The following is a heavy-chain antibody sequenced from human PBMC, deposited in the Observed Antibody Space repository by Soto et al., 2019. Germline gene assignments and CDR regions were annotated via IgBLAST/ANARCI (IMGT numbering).Heavy chain of an antibody. D-gene: IGHD6-19*01. CDR2: TYTSGST. CDR3: AREGLSSGWYFYYGMDV. Sequence: PSETLSLTCTVSGGSISNYYWSWIRQPAGKGLEWIGRTYTSGSTNYNPSLKSRVTMSVDTSKNQFSLKLSSVTAADTAVYYCAREGLSSGWYFYYGMDVWGQGTTVTVSS. J-gene: IGHJ6*02. CDR1: GGSISNYY. V-gene: IGHV4-4*07.